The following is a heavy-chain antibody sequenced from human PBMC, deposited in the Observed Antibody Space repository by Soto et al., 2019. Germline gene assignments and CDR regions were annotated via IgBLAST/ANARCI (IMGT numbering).Heavy chain of an antibody. D-gene: IGHD3-10*02. CDR1: GFTFSRFS. CDR2: ILYDGNNK. V-gene: IGHV3-30-3*01. Sequence: PGGSLRLSCPASGFTFSRFSMHWVRQAPGKALAWVAVILYDGNNKHFAESVKGRFSISRDDSKNTVYLEMNNLRGDDSAVYYCARDHGMFLSYYYYCMDVWGQGTTVTVSS. J-gene: IGHJ6*02. CDR3: ARDHGMFLSYYYYCMDV.